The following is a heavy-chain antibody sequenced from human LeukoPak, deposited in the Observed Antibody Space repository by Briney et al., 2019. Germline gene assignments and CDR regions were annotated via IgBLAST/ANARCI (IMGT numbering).Heavy chain of an antibody. D-gene: IGHD6-13*01. CDR1: GFTFSSYA. CDR2: ISGSGGST. CDR3: AKSSSSWYDSTDY. Sequence: GGSLRLSCAASGFTFSSYAMSWVRQAPGKGLEWVSAISGSGGSTYYADSVKGRFTISRDNSKNTLHLQMNSLRAEDTAVNYCAKSSSSWYDSTDYWGQGTLVTVSS. J-gene: IGHJ4*02. V-gene: IGHV3-23*01.